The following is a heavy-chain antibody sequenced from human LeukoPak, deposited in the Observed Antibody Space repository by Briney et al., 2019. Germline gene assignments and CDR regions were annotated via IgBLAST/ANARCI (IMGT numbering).Heavy chain of an antibody. CDR3: AREVGGHWFDP. CDR2: INPSGGST. Sequence: ASVKVSCKASGGTFSSYAISWVRQAPGQGLEWMGIINPSGGSTSYAQKLQGRVTMTRDTSTSTVYMELSSLRSEDTAVYYCAREVGGHWFDPWGQGTLVTVSS. V-gene: IGHV1-46*01. D-gene: IGHD1-26*01. J-gene: IGHJ5*02. CDR1: GGTFSSYA.